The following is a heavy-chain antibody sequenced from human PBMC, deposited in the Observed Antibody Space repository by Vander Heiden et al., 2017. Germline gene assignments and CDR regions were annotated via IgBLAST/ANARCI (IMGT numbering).Heavy chain of an antibody. Sequence: EVQLVESGGGLVKPGGSLRLSCAASGFTFSSYSMNWVRQAPGKGLEWVSSISSSSSYIYYADSVKGRFTITRDNAKNSLYLQMNSLRAEDTAVYYCARDSIVVVPAATYYYYGMDVWGQGYTVTVSS. V-gene: IGHV3-21*01. J-gene: IGHJ6*02. CDR1: GFTFSSYS. CDR3: ARDSIVVVPAATYYYYGMDV. D-gene: IGHD2-2*01. CDR2: ISSSSSYI.